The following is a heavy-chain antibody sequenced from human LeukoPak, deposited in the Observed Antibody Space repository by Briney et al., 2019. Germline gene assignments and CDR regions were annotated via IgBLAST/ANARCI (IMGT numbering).Heavy chain of an antibody. J-gene: IGHJ4*02. V-gene: IGHV4-38-2*02. CDR3: AREILFLVGAKYSDY. Sequence: KPSETLSLTCTVSGYSISSGYYWGWIRQPPGKGLEWIGSIYHSGSTYYNPSLKSRVTISVDTSKNQFSLKLSSVTAADTAVYYCAREILFLVGAKYSDYWGQGTLVTVSS. D-gene: IGHD1-26*01. CDR2: IYHSGST. CDR1: GYSISSGYY.